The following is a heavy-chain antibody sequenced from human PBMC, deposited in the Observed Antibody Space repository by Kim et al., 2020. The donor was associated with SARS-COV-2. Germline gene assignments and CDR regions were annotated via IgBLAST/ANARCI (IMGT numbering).Heavy chain of an antibody. V-gene: IGHV3-23*01. CDR1: GFTFSSYA. Sequence: GGSLRLSCAASGFTFSSYAMSWVRQAPGKGLEWVSAISGSGGSTYYADSVKGRFTISRDNSKNTLYLQMNSLRAEDTAVYYCANVGDYYYYYYMDVWGKGTTVTVSS. CDR3: ANVGDYYYYYYMDV. D-gene: IGHD3-16*01. J-gene: IGHJ6*03. CDR2: ISGSGGST.